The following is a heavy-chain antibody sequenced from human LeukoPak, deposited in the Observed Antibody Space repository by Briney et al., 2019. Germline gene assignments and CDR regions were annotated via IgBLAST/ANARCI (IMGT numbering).Heavy chain of an antibody. CDR2: IYHSGST. D-gene: IGHD3-22*01. CDR3: ARDGLDKGLNYMDV. Sequence: KPSETLSLTCTVSGYSISSGYYWGWIRQPPGKGLEWIGSIYHSGSTYYNPSLKSRVTISVDTSKNQFSLKLSSVTAADTAVYYCARDGLDKGLNYMDVWGKGTTVTVSS. CDR1: GYSISSGYY. V-gene: IGHV4-38-2*02. J-gene: IGHJ6*03.